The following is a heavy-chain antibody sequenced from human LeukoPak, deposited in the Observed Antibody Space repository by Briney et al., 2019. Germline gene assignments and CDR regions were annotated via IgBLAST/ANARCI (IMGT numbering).Heavy chain of an antibody. D-gene: IGHD6-13*01. CDR2: IYSDGRT. J-gene: IGHJ4*02. CDR3: AKPMGSSWNFDY. Sequence: GGSLRLSCAASGFTVSSNYMSWVRQAPGKGLEWVSVIYSDGRTYYADSVKGRFTISRDNSKNTLYLQMNSLRAEDAAVYYCAKPMGSSWNFDYWGQGTLVTVSS. V-gene: IGHV3-53*01. CDR1: GFTVSSNY.